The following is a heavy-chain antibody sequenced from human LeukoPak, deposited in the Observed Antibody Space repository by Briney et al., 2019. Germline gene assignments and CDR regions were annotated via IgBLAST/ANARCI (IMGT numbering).Heavy chain of an antibody. CDR3: AGYSSSSGWFDP. CDR2: ISYDGSNK. J-gene: IGHJ5*02. CDR1: GFTFSSYG. D-gene: IGHD6-6*01. V-gene: IGHV3-30*03. Sequence: GGSLRLSCAASGFTFSSYGMHWVRQAPGKGLEWVAVISYDGSNKYYADSVKGRFTISRDNSKNTLYLQMNSLRAEDTAVYYCAGYSSSSGWFDPWGQGTLVTVSS.